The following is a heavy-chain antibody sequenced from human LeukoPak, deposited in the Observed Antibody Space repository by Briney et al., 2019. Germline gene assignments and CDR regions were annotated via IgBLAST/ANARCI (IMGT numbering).Heavy chain of an antibody. V-gene: IGHV3-7*01. Sequence: PGGSLRLSCAASGFTFSSYWMNWVRQAPGKGLEWVANIKQDGSEKYYVDSVKGRFTISRDNAKNSLYLQMNRLRAEDTAVYCCARVSPYCSGGSCYYKTGYFDYWGQGTLVTVSS. D-gene: IGHD2-15*01. CDR1: GFTFSSYW. CDR2: IKQDGSEK. CDR3: ARVSPYCSGGSCYYKTGYFDY. J-gene: IGHJ4*02.